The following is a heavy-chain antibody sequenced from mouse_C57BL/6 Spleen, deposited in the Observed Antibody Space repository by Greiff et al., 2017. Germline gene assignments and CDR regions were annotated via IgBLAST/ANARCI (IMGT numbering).Heavy chain of an antibody. J-gene: IGHJ2*01. V-gene: IGHV1-81*01. Sequence: QVQLQQSGAELARPGASVKLSCKASGHTFTSYGISWVKQRTGQGLEWIGEIYPRSGNTYYNEKFKGKATLTADEYSSTAYMELRSLTSEDSAVYFCARRGYYDYWDYWGQGTTLTVSS. CDR3: ARRGYYDYWDY. CDR1: GHTFTSYG. CDR2: IYPRSGNT. D-gene: IGHD2-3*01.